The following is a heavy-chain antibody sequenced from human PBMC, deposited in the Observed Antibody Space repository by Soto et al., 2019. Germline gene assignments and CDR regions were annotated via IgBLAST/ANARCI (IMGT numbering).Heavy chain of an antibody. CDR1: GGSIGSYY. CDR2: IYYGTT. J-gene: IGHJ4*02. V-gene: IGHV4-59*01. CDR3: ARGSAAGTKSPFDY. Sequence: SETLSLTCTVSGGSIGSYYWSWIRQPTGKGLEWIGYIYYGTTKFNPSLNSRVTISVDTSKNQLSLKLSSVTAADTAVYYCARGSAAGTKSPFDYWGQGTLVTVSS. D-gene: IGHD6-13*01.